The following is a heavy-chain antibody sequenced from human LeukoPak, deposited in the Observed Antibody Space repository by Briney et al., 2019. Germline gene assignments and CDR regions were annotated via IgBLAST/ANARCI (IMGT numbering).Heavy chain of an antibody. V-gene: IGHV3-23*01. CDR2: ISGSGGGT. Sequence: PGGSLRLSCAASGFTFSSYAMSWVRQAPGKGLEWVSAISGSGGGTYYADSVKGRFTISRDNSKNTLYLQMNSLRAEDTAVYYCAKVNDYVWGSYRFLDYWGQGTLVTVSS. D-gene: IGHD3-16*02. J-gene: IGHJ4*02. CDR3: AKVNDYVWGSYRFLDY. CDR1: GFTFSSYA.